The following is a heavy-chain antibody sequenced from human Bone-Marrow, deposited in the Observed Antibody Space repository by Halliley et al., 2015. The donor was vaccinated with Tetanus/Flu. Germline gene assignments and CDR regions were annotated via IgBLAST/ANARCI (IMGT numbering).Heavy chain of an antibody. Sequence: GCIHSSGDSYYNPSLKRRTTMSVDVSKNQFSLRLASMTAEDTALYYCARERVGTTTGGRYFDYWGQGTLVTVSS. V-gene: IGHV4-31*02. J-gene: IGHJ4*02. D-gene: IGHD1-26*01. CDR3: ARERVGTTTGGRYFDY. CDR2: IHSSGDS.